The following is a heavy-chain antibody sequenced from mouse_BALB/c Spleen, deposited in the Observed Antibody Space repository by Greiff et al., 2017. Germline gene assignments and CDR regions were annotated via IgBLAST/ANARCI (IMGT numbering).Heavy chain of an antibody. V-gene: IGHV1S29*02. Sequence: VQLKQSGPELVKPGASVKISCKASGYTFTDYNMHWVKQSHGKSLEWIGYIYPYNGGTGYNQKFKSKATLTVDNSSSTAYMELRSLTSEDSAVYYCARGGYDGAWFAYWGQGTLVTVSA. CDR1: GYTFTDYN. CDR3: ARGGYDGAWFAY. CDR2: IYPYNGGT. D-gene: IGHD2-14*01. J-gene: IGHJ3*01.